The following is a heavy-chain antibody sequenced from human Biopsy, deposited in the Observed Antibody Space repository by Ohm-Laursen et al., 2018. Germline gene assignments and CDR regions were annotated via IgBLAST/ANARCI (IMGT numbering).Heavy chain of an antibody. Sequence: SLRLSYSAPGFTFNNYGMQWVRQAPGKGLEWVAFTFYDGSNTYYADSVKGRFTISRDNSRDTLYLQMSSLRAEDTAVYYCAKDRYNYTPIGGFSMDVWGQGTTVTVSS. J-gene: IGHJ6*02. CDR1: GFTFNNYG. D-gene: IGHD5-18*01. V-gene: IGHV3-30*18. CDR2: TFYDGSNT. CDR3: AKDRYNYTPIGGFSMDV.